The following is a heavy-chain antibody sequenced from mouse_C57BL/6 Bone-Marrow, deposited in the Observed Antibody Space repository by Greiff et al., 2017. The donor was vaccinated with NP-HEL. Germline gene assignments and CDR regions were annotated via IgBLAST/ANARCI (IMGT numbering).Heavy chain of an antibody. V-gene: IGHV1-72*01. Sequence: QVQLQQPGAELVKPGASVKLSCKASGYTFTSYWMHWVKQRPGRGLEWIGRIDPNSGGTKYNEKFKSKATLTVDKPSSTAYMQLSSLTSEDSAVYYCARNLNYCGSSYAMDDWGKGASVTVSS. J-gene: IGHJ4*01. D-gene: IGHD1-1*01. CDR1: GYTFTSYW. CDR2: IDPNSGGT. CDR3: ARNLNYCGSSYAMDD.